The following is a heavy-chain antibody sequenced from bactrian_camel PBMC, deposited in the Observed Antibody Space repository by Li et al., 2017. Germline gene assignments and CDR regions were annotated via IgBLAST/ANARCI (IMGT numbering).Heavy chain of an antibody. V-gene: IGHV3S63*01. CDR1: GRSYANHC. D-gene: IGHD3*01. J-gene: IGHJ4*01. Sequence: HVQLVESGGGSVQAGGSLTLSCEVSGRSYANHCWGWFRQVPGMEREGVASIARRGGGVFYADSVKGRFTISTDNDGNTLALQMNSLKIEDTAVYYCALGSSRRATMTARGKGTQVTVS. CDR2: IARRGGGV.